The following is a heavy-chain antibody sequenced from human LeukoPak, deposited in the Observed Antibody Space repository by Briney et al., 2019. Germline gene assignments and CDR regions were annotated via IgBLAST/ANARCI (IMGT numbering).Heavy chain of an antibody. CDR3: VRAHHSSGRLRYFDL. CDR1: GGTFSSYA. V-gene: IGHV1-69*05. D-gene: IGHD6-19*01. J-gene: IGHJ2*01. CDR2: IIPIFGTA. Sequence: SVKVSCKASGGTFSSYAISWVRQAPGQGLEWMGGIIPIFGTANYAQKFQGRVTITTDESTSTAYMELSSLRSEDTAVYYCVRAHHSSGRLRYFDLWGRGTLVTVSS.